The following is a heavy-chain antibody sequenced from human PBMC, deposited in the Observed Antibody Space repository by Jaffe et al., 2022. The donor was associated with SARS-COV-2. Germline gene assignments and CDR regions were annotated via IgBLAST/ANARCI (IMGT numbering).Heavy chain of an antibody. CDR1: GFTFSNAW. CDR3: TTEDAGALTLYYFDY. Sequence: EVQLVESGGGLVKPGGSLRLSCAASGFTFSNAWMSWVRQAPGKGLEWVGRIKSKTDGGTTDYAAPVKGRFTISRDDSKNTLYLQMNSLKTEDTAVYYCTTEDAGALTLYYFDYWGQGTLVTVSS. V-gene: IGHV3-15*01. CDR2: IKSKTDGGTT. D-gene: IGHD1-26*01. J-gene: IGHJ4*02.